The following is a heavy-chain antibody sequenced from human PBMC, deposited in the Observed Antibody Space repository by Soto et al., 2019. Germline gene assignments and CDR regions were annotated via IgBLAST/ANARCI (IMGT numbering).Heavy chain of an antibody. Sequence: QLQLQESGPGLVKPSETLSLTCSVSGGSITIDSYFWGWIRQSPEKGLEWIASISYSGNTYYNPTLKSRVSISVDTSKSHFSLRLSSVSAADAAVYYCVRFWSPPDYNILTIYTDAFDYWGQGTLVTVSS. CDR1: GGSITIDSYF. CDR2: ISYSGNT. V-gene: IGHV4-39*01. D-gene: IGHD3-9*01. J-gene: IGHJ4*02. CDR3: VRFWSPPDYNILTIYTDAFDY.